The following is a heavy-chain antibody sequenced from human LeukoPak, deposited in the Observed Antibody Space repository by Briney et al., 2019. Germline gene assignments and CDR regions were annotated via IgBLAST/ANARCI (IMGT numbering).Heavy chain of an antibody. Sequence: SETLSLTCTVSGGSIRSSYYYWGWIRQPPGKGLEWIGSIYDSGSTYYNPSLKSRTTISLNTSENSFALKIAPVTAADTAVYYCTRGGRFGVLLPFPHWFDPWGQGTLVTVSS. CDR1: GGSIRSSYYY. CDR3: TRGGRFGVLLPFPHWFDP. CDR2: IYDSGST. V-gene: IGHV4-39*02. D-gene: IGHD3-10*01. J-gene: IGHJ5*02.